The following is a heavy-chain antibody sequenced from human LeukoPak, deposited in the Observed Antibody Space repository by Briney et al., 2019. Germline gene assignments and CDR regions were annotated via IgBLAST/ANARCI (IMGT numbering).Heavy chain of an antibody. V-gene: IGHV3-74*01. Sequence: PGGSLRLSCAASGFTLSTYWMHWVRQAPGKGLVWVSRINSDGSNTTYADSVKGRFTISRDNAKNTLYLQMNSLGVEDTAAYYCAAGSSTLRGQGTLVTVSS. CDR2: INSDGSNT. J-gene: IGHJ4*02. CDR3: AAGSSTL. D-gene: IGHD3-10*01. CDR1: GFTLSTYW.